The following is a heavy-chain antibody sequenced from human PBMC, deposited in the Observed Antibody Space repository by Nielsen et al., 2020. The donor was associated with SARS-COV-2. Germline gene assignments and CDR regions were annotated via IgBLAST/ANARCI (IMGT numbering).Heavy chain of an antibody. V-gene: IGHV3-21*01. J-gene: IGHJ4*02. CDR3: ARDSDSYGSIDY. CDR1: GFTFSDYT. CDR2: ISSSSTYI. Sequence: GESLKISCAASGFTFSDYTLNWVRRAPGKGLEWVSSISSSSTYIYYADSVKGRFTISRNNGRDSLYLQMNSLRAEDTAVYYCARDSDSYGSIDYWGQGTLVTVSS. D-gene: IGHD5-18*01.